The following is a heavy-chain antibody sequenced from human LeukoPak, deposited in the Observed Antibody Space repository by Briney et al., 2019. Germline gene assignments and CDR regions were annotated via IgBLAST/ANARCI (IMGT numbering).Heavy chain of an antibody. J-gene: IGHJ5*01. CDR3: ARGNTPARGGLSS. CDR1: GGSFSGYY. CDR2: INHSGST. D-gene: IGHD5-12*01. V-gene: IGHV4-34*01. Sequence: PSETLSLTCAVYGGSFSGYYWSWIRQPPGKGLEWIGEINHSGSTNYNPSLKSRVTISVDTSKNQFSLKLSSVTAADTAVYYCARGNTPARGGLSSWGQGTLVTVSS.